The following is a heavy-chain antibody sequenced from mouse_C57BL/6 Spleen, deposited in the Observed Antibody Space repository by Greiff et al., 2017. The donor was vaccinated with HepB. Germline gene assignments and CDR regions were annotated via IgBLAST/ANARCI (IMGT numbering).Heavy chain of an antibody. CDR2: IYPGDGDT. CDR3: ARNSLIYYDYDPWYFDY. J-gene: IGHJ2*01. CDR1: GYAFSSSW. Sequence: VKLMESGPELVKPGASVKISCKASGYAFSSSWMNWVKQRPGKGLEWIGRIYPGDGDTNYNGKFKGKATLTADKSSSTAYMQLSSLTSEDSAVYFCARNSLIYYDYDPWYFDYWGQGTTLTVSS. D-gene: IGHD2-4*01. V-gene: IGHV1-82*01.